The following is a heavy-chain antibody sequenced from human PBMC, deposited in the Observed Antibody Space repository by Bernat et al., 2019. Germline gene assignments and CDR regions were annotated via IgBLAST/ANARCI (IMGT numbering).Heavy chain of an antibody. V-gene: IGHV3-53*01. CDR2: IYSGGST. CDR3: ARNTGYSSGWYNDY. D-gene: IGHD6-19*01. Sequence: EVQLVESGGGLIQPGGSLRLSCAASGFTVSSNYMSWVRQAPGKGLEWVSVIYSGGSTYYADSVKGRFTISRDKSKNTLYLQMNSLRAEDTAVYYCARNTGYSSGWYNDYWGQGTPVTVSS. J-gene: IGHJ4*02. CDR1: GFTVSSNY.